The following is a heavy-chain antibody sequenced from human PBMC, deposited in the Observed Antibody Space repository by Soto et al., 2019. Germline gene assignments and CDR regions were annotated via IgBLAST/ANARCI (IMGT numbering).Heavy chain of an antibody. CDR1: GYSFTNFH. Sequence: GASVKVSCKASGYSFTNFHIHWVRQAPGQGLEWMGRINPSSGGTNYAQKFQGWVTMTRDTSISTAYMELSRLRSDDTAVYYCARDSRAVAVFAFDIWGQGTMVTVSS. CDR3: ARDSRAVAVFAFDI. D-gene: IGHD6-19*01. V-gene: IGHV1-2*04. J-gene: IGHJ3*02. CDR2: INPSSGGT.